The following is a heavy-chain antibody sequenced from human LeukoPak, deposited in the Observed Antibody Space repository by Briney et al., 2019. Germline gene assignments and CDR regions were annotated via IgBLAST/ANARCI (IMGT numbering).Heavy chain of an antibody. CDR1: GFTFSNAW. CDR2: IKSKTDGGTT. Sequence: GGSLRLSCAASGFTFSNAWMSWVRQAPGKGLEWVGHIKSKTDGGTTDYAAPVKGRFTISRDDSKNTLYLQMNSLKTEDTAVYYCTTGYPTYCGGDCYRTWGQGTLVTVSS. V-gene: IGHV3-15*01. J-gene: IGHJ5*02. D-gene: IGHD2-21*02. CDR3: TTGYPTYCGGDCYRT.